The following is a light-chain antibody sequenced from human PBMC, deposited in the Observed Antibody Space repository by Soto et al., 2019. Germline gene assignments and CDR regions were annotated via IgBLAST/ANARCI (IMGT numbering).Light chain of an antibody. J-gene: IGKJ2*01. CDR1: QGIRND. V-gene: IGKV1-6*01. CDR2: ATS. CDR3: LQDYNCPYT. Sequence: AIQMTQSPSSLSASVGDRVTITCRASQGIRNDLDWYQQKPGKAPKLLIYATSNLQSGVPSRFSGSGSGTDFTLTISSLQPEDFATYYCLQDYNCPYTFGQGTKLEIK.